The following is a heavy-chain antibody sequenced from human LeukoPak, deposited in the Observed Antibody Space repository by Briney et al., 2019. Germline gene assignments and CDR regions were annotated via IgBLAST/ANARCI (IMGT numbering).Heavy chain of an antibody. V-gene: IGHV4-38-2*02. J-gene: IGHJ4*02. CDR2: IYHSGST. CDR3: ARVQLWLRPFDY. D-gene: IGHD5-18*01. Sequence: SETLSLTCTVSGYSISSGYYWGWIRQPPGKGLEWIGSIYHSGSTSYNPSLKSRATISVDTSKNQFSLKLSSVTAADTAVYYRARVQLWLRPFDYWGQGTLVTVSS. CDR1: GYSISSGYY.